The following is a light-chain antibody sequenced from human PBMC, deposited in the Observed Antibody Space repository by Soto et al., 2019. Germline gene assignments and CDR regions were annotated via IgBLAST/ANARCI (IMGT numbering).Light chain of an antibody. CDR3: NPSTTRNNSV. CDR1: SGDIGTYNY. CDR2: EIT. V-gene: IGLV2-14*01. J-gene: IGLJ1*01. Sequence: QSVVTQAPSVSGSPGQSVTISCAGTSGDIGTYNYVSWYQQHPGQAPRTLIYEITNRPSGAPNRFSGSLPGDTASLTLLGLQAEDEAKYYCNPSTTRNNSVFGTGTKVTVL.